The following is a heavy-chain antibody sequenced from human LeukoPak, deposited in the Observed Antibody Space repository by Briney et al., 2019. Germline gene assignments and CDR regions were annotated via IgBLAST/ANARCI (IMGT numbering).Heavy chain of an antibody. J-gene: IGHJ4*02. CDR3: ARESGGSRGYSYGFDY. CDR2: INHSGST. CDR1: GGSFSGYY. D-gene: IGHD5-18*01. Sequence: SETLSLTCAVYGGSFSGYYWSWIRQPPGRGLEWIGEINHSGSTNYNPSLKSRVTISVDTSKNQFSLKLSSVTAADTAVYYCARESGGSRGYSYGFDYWGQGTLVTVSS. V-gene: IGHV4-34*01.